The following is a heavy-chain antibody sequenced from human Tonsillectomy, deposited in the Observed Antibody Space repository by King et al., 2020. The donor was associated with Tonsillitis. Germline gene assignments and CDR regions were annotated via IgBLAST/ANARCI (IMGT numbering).Heavy chain of an antibody. J-gene: IGHJ4*02. CDR2: IKQDGSEK. CDR3: ATRVGLGYDFWSGYGGFDS. D-gene: IGHD3-3*01. Sequence: QLVQSGGGLVQPGGSLRLSCAASGFTFSSYWMTWVRQAPGKGLEWVANIKQDGSEKYYVDSVKGRFSISRDNAKNSLYLQMNSLRAEDTAVFYCATRVGLGYDFWSGYGGFDSWGQGTLVTVSS. CDR1: GFTFSSYW. V-gene: IGHV3-7*01.